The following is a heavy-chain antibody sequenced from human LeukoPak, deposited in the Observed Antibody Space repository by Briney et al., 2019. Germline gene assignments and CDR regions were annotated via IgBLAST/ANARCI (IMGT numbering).Heavy chain of an antibody. D-gene: IGHD2-21*02. CDR2: ISSGGTYI. CDR3: ARVAYCGGDCSKGGAYWFDP. J-gene: IGHJ5*02. CDR1: GFTFSSYT. V-gene: IGHV3-21*01. Sequence: GGSLRLSCVASGFTFSSYTMNWVRQAPGKGLEWVSSISSGGTYIYYADSVKGRFTISRDYAKNSLFLQMNSLRAEDTAVYYCARVAYCGGDCSKGGAYWFDPWGQGTLVTVSS.